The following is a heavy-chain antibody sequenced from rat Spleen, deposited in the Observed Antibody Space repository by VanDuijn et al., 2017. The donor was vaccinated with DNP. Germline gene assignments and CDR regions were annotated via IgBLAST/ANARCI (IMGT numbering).Heavy chain of an antibody. CDR2: IIYDGSRT. D-gene: IGHD1-4*01. Sequence: EVQLVESGGDLVQPGRSLKLSCAASGFTFSDYNMAWVRQAPKKGLEWVATIIYDGSRTYYRDSVKGRFTISRDNAKSTLYLQMDSLRSEDTATYYCATHIGYYPYYFDYWGQGVMVTVSS. J-gene: IGHJ2*01. CDR1: GFTFSDYN. V-gene: IGHV5S10*01. CDR3: ATHIGYYPYYFDY.